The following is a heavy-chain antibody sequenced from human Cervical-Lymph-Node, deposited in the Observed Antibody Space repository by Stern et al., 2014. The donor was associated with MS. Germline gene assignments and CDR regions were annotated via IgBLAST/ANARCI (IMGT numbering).Heavy chain of an antibody. D-gene: IGHD6-13*01. Sequence: QITLKESGPTLVKPTQTLTLTCTFSGFSLSTRGGGVGWIRQHPGKALEWLALIYWDADTRYSPSLKSRLTITKDTSKSQVVLTLTNVDPADTATYYCVHPTKAASTSFDQWGQGTLVTVSS. V-gene: IGHV2-5*02. CDR3: VHPTKAASTSFDQ. CDR1: GFSLSTRGGG. J-gene: IGHJ4*02. CDR2: IYWDADT.